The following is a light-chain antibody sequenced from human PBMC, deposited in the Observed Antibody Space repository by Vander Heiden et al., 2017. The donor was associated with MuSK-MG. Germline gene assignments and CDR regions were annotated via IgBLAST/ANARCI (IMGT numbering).Light chain of an antibody. J-gene: IGLJ3*02. V-gene: IGLV2-8*01. CDR3: SSFAGNNNVL. CDR2: EFN. Sequence: QSALTHPPSASGSPGQSVTISCTGTSSDVGAYTHVSWYQQRPGKAPRLLIYEFNKRPSGVPDHFSGSKSGNTASLTVSGLQAEDEADYYCSSFAGNNNVLFGGGTKLTVL. CDR1: SSDVGAYTH.